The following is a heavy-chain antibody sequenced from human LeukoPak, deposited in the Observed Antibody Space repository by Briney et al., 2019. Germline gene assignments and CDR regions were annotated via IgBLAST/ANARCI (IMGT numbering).Heavy chain of an antibody. Sequence: GRSLRLSCAASGFTFSSYWMSWVRQAPGKGLEWVSGINWNGGSTGYADSVKGRFTISRDNAKNSLYLQMNSLRAEDTALYHCARMRYCSSTSCYYYYMDVWGKGTTVTVSS. CDR2: INWNGGST. CDR1: GFTFSSYW. V-gene: IGHV3-20*01. CDR3: ARMRYCSSTSCYYYYMDV. J-gene: IGHJ6*03. D-gene: IGHD2-2*01.